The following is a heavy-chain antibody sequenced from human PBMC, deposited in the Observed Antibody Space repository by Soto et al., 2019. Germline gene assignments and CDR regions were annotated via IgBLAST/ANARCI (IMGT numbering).Heavy chain of an antibody. Sequence: QVQLVESGGGVVQPGRSLRLSFAASGFTFSSYAMHWVRQAPGKGLEGVAVISYDGSNKYYADSVKGRFTISRDNSKNTLYLQMNSLRAEDTAVYYCAREDGDYVLSPLFDPWGQGTLVTVSS. J-gene: IGHJ5*02. CDR2: ISYDGSNK. CDR3: AREDGDYVLSPLFDP. CDR1: GFTFSSYA. V-gene: IGHV3-30-3*01. D-gene: IGHD4-17*01.